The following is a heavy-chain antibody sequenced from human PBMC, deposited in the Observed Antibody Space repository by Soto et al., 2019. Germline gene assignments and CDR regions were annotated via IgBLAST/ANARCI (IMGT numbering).Heavy chain of an antibody. CDR2: ISAYSGDT. D-gene: IGHD6-25*01. Sequence: ASVKVSCKASGYTFATYGINWVRQAPGQGLEWMGWISAYSGDTNYAQKFQGRVTMTTDTSTSTAYMELRSLGSDDTAVYYCARAGYLYYMDVWGKGNTVTVSS. J-gene: IGHJ6*03. CDR1: GYTFATYG. CDR3: ARAGYLYYMDV. V-gene: IGHV1-18*01.